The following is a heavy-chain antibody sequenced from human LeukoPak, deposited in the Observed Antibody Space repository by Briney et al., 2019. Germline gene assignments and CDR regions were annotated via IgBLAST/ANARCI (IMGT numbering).Heavy chain of an antibody. Sequence: SVKISCKASEGTFSNYGFTWVRQAPGQRLKCMRAIVPSFGTTNYPEKFQDSVTITVDTSTSTVYMQLSSLRSEDTAVYYCARVGGPMVRGVFDSWGQGTLLTVA. CDR3: ARVGGPMVRGVFDS. J-gene: IGHJ4*02. CDR2: IVPSFGTT. V-gene: IGHV1-69*06. D-gene: IGHD3-10*01. CDR1: EGTFSNYG.